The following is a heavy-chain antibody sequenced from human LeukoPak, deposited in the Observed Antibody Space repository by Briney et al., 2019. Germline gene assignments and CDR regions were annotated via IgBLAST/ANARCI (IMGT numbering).Heavy chain of an antibody. CDR2: IYPGDSDT. V-gene: IGHV5-51*01. D-gene: IGHD5-24*01. CDR3: ARHGDGYNRDDAFDI. J-gene: IGHJ3*02. Sequence: GESLKISCKGSVYSFTSYWIGWVRQMPGKGLEWMGIIYPGDSDTRHSPSFQGQVTISADKSISTAYLQWSSLKASDTAMYYCARHGDGYNRDDAFDIWGQGTMVTVSS. CDR1: VYSFTSYW.